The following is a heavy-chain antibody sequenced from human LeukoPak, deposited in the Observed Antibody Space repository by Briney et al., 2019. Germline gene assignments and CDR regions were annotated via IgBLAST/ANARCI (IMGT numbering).Heavy chain of an antibody. J-gene: IGHJ4*02. Sequence: GASVKVSCKASGYTFTSYYMHWVRQAPGQGLEWMGIINPSGGSTSYAQKFQGRVTMTRDTSISTAYVELSSLRSDDTAMYYCARGDGEYYYDRSGYYYDYWGQGTLVTVSS. CDR1: GYTFTSYY. CDR2: INPSGGST. D-gene: IGHD3-22*01. V-gene: IGHV1-46*01. CDR3: ARGDGEYYYDRSGYYYDY.